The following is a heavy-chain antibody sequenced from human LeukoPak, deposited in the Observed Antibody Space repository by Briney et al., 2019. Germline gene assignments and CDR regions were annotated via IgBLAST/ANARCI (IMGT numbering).Heavy chain of an antibody. D-gene: IGHD6-13*01. Sequence: PSETLSLTCTVSGGSISSYYWSWIRQPAGKGLEWIGRIYSNGSTNYNPSLKSRVTMSVDTSKNQFSLKLNSVTAADTAVYYCARGPYSSSSRWFDPWGQGTLVTVSS. CDR2: IYSNGST. CDR3: ARGPYSSSSRWFDP. V-gene: IGHV4-4*07. J-gene: IGHJ5*02. CDR1: GGSISSYY.